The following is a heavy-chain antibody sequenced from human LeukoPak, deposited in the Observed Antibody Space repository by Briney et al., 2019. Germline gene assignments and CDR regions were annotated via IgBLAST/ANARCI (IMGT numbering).Heavy chain of an antibody. CDR1: GFTFSSYS. CDR3: VRGGSYSTNPFDI. CDR2: ISSSSSNI. J-gene: IGHJ3*02. V-gene: IGHV3-21*01. Sequence: KPGGSLRLSCAASGFTFSSYSMNWVRQAPGKGLEWVSSISSSSSNIYYADSVKGRFTISRDNAKNTLYLQMNSLRAEDTAVYYCVRGGSYSTNPFDIWGQGTMVTVSS. D-gene: IGHD1-26*01.